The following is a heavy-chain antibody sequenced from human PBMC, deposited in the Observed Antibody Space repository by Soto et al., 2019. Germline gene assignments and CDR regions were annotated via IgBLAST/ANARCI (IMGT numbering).Heavy chain of an antibody. Sequence: EVQLVESGGGLVKPGGSLRLSCTASGFTFSSYNMNWVRQAPGKGLEWVSYISTWSSYSFYADSVKGRFTISRDNSENSLYLQLDSLRDEDTAVYLCARASHDYGALDYWGQGALVTFSS. V-gene: IGHV3-21*02. CDR3: ARASHDYGALDY. D-gene: IGHD4-17*01. CDR2: ISTWSSYS. J-gene: IGHJ4*02. CDR1: GFTFSSYN.